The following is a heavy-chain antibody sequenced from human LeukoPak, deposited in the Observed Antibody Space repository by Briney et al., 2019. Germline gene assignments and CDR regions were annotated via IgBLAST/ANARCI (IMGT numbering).Heavy chain of an antibody. Sequence: GESLKISCKGSGYSFTSYWIGWVRQMPGKGLGGMGIIYPGDSDTRYSPSFQGQVTISADKSISTAYLQWSSLKASDTAMYYCARHRGMYSSSWYPDYWGQGTLVTVSS. CDR3: ARHRGMYSSSWYPDY. J-gene: IGHJ4*02. CDR1: GYSFTSYW. V-gene: IGHV5-51*01. D-gene: IGHD6-13*01. CDR2: IYPGDSDT.